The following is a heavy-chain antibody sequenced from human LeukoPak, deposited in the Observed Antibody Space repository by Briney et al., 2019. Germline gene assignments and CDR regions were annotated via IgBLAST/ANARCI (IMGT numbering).Heavy chain of an antibody. CDR1: GFTFSTYN. D-gene: IGHD2-2*01. CDR3: ARVKDPAYHGAFDI. V-gene: IGHV3-21*01. J-gene: IGHJ3*02. CDR2: ISSSSSYI. Sequence: GGSLRLSCAASGFTFSTYNMNWVRQAPGKRLEWVSSISSSSSYIYYVDSVKGRFTISRDNAKNSLYLQMNSLRAEDTAVYYCARVKDPAYHGAFDIWGQGTRVTVSS.